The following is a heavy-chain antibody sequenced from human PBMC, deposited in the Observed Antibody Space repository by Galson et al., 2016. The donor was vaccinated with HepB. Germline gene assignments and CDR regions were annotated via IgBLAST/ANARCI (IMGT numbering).Heavy chain of an antibody. Sequence: LRLSCAVSGFTFSSNAMSWVRQAPGKGLEWVSAISGSGGSTYYADSVKGRFTMSRDNSKNTLSLQMNSLRAEDTAVYYCAKDRTPGLGGGFDVWGQGTTVTVSS. CDR3: AKDRTPGLGGGFDV. J-gene: IGHJ6*02. D-gene: IGHD3-16*01. CDR2: ISGSGGST. V-gene: IGHV3-23*01. CDR1: GFTFSSNA.